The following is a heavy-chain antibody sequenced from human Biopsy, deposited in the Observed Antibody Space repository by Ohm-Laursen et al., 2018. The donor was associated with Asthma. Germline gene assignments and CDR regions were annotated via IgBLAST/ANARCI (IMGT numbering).Heavy chain of an antibody. V-gene: IGHV5-51*01. Sequence: ESLRISCKVSGNTFTDYWIGWVRQMPGQGLEWMGIIRVGHSIVKYSPSFQGQVTISADKSVSSSYLQWTSLEASDSATYFCATTFDGGFRWDFWGQGTLVSVAS. CDR2: IRVGHSIV. CDR3: ATTFDGGFRWDF. J-gene: IGHJ4*02. CDR1: GNTFTDYW. D-gene: IGHD3-16*01.